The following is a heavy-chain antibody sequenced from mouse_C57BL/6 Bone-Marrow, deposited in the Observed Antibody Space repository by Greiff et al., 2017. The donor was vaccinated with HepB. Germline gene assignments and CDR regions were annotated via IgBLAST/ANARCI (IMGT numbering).Heavy chain of an antibody. CDR3: ARWDGYYEAWFAY. J-gene: IGHJ3*01. CDR2: INPSSGYT. CDR1: GYTFTSYW. Sequence: QVHVKQSGAELAKPGASVKLSCKASGYTFTSYWMHWVKQRPGQGLEWIGYINPSSGYTKYNQKFKDKATLTADKSSSTAYMQLSSLTYEDSAVYYCARWDGYYEAWFAYWGQGTLVTVSA. D-gene: IGHD2-3*01. V-gene: IGHV1-7*01.